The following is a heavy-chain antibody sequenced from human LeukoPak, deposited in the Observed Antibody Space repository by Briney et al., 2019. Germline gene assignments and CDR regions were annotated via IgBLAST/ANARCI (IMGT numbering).Heavy chain of an antibody. CDR2: IYYSGST. V-gene: IGHV4-59*07. Sequence: SGTLSLPCTVSGGSISIYYWSWIPQPPGKGLEWIGYIYYSGSTNYNPSLKSRVTVSVDTSKNQFSLKLSSVTGADTAVYYCARVGAGLDWFDPWGQGTLVTVS. D-gene: IGHD4-17*01. CDR1: GGSISIYY. J-gene: IGHJ5*02. CDR3: ARVGAGLDWFDP.